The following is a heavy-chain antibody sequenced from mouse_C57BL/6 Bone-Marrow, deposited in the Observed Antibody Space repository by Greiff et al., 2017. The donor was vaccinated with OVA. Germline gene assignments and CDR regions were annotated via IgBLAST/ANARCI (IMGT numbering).Heavy chain of an antibody. V-gene: IGHV1-18*01. CDR2: INPNNGGT. Sequence: EVQLQQSGPELVKPGASVKIPCKASGYTFTDYNMDWVKQSHGKSLEWIGDINPNNGGTIYNQKFKGKATLTVDKSSSTAYMELRSLTSEDTAVYYGARLYYYGSSYEYFDVWGTGTTVTVSS. D-gene: IGHD1-1*01. CDR3: ARLYYYGSSYEYFDV. J-gene: IGHJ1*03. CDR1: GYTFTDYN.